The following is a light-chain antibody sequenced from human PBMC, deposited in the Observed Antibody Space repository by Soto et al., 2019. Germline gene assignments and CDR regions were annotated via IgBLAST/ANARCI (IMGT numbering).Light chain of an antibody. Sequence: DIQMTQSPSTLSACVGDRVTITCRANQFISTWVAWFQQKPGKAPRLLIHEASALESGVPSRFSGSGSGTEFTLSISSLQRDDFATYYCQFYNSYSWTFGQGTKADIK. CDR3: QFYNSYSWT. CDR1: QFISTW. CDR2: EAS. J-gene: IGKJ1*01. V-gene: IGKV1-5*01.